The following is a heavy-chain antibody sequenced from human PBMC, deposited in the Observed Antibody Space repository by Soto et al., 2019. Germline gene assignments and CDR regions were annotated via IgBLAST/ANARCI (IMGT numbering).Heavy chain of an antibody. D-gene: IGHD1-26*01. CDR2: INAGNGNT. Sequence: ASVKVSCKASGYTFTSYAMHWVRQAPGQRLEWMGWINAGNGNTKYSQKFQGRVTITRDTSAGTAYMELGSLRSEDTAVYYCERELSRGVFPGSFYYGMDVWGQGPTVTVSS. J-gene: IGHJ6*02. V-gene: IGHV1-3*01. CDR3: ERELSRGVFPGSFYYGMDV. CDR1: GYTFTSYA.